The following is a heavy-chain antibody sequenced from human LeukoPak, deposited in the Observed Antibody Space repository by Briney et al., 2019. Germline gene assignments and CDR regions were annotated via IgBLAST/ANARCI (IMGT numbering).Heavy chain of an antibody. CDR2: IGCSSGVT. D-gene: IGHD6-6*01. CDR3: ARDARATYSRSERRWFDP. J-gene: IGHJ5*02. V-gene: IGHV3-11*04. CDR1: GFTFSDYY. Sequence: TGGSLRLSCAASGFTFSDYYMTWIRQAPGQGLEWVSYIGCSSGVTYYGDSVKGRFTISRDNAKNSLYLQMNSLRAEDTAVHYCARDARATYSRSERRWFDPWGQGTLVTVSS.